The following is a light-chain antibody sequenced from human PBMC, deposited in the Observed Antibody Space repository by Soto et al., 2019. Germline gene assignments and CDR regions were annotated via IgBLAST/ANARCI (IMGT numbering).Light chain of an antibody. Sequence: DIQMSQSPSSLSASVGDRVTITCRASQSVRTLLNWYQQKPGKAPKLLIQGASNLRSGVPSRFSGSGAGTDCTLTISSLEPDDFATYYCQQSYSSRRTFGQGTKVEVK. V-gene: IGKV1-39*01. J-gene: IGKJ1*01. CDR1: QSVRTL. CDR3: QQSYSSRRT. CDR2: GAS.